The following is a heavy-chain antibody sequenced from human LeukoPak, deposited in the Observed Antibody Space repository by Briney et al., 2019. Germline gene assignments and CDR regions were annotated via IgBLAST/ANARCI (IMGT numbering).Heavy chain of an antibody. CDR1: GDSLRNYY. CDR3: ARGIGGWSTRFDS. Sequence: PSETLSLTCSVSGDSLRNYYWTWIRQPPGKGLEWIGYIHDSARTDYNPSLKSRVSISVDTSKNQFSLRLTSVTAADTAVYYCARGIGGWSTRFDSWGQGTLVTVSS. D-gene: IGHD6-19*01. CDR2: IHDSART. J-gene: IGHJ4*02. V-gene: IGHV4-59*01.